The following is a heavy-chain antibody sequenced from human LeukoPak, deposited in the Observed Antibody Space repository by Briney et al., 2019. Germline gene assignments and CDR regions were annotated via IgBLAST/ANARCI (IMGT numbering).Heavy chain of an antibody. D-gene: IGHD3-10*01. CDR3: ARDSPPPLWFGELLLPPRLYYYYGMDV. Sequence: GGSLRLSCAASGFTFSSYSMNWVRQAPGKGLEWVSSISSSSSYIYYADSVKGRFTISRDNAKNSLYLQMNSLRAEDTAVYYCARDSPPPLWFGELLLPPRLYYYYGMDVWGQGTTVTVSS. CDR1: GFTFSSYS. V-gene: IGHV3-21*01. J-gene: IGHJ6*02. CDR2: ISSSSSYI.